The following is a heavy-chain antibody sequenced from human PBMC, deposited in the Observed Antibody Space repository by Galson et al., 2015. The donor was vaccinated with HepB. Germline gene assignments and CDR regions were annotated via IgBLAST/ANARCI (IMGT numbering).Heavy chain of an antibody. D-gene: IGHD2-21*01. CDR3: ARSPIVVVIASKQENAFDI. Sequence: QSGAEVKKPGESLRISSKGSGYSFTSYWISWVRQMPGKGLEWMGRIDPSDSYTNYSPSFQGHVTISADKSISTAYLQWSSLKASDTAMYYCARSPIVVVIASKQENAFDIWGQGTMVTVSS. CDR2: IDPSDSYT. CDR1: GYSFTSYW. J-gene: IGHJ3*02. V-gene: IGHV5-10-1*01.